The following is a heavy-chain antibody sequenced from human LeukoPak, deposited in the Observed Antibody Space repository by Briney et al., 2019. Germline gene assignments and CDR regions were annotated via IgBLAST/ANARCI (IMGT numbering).Heavy chain of an antibody. CDR1: GYTFTGHY. D-gene: IGHD6-13*01. CDR3: ARTLYIAAVPGGFDY. V-gene: IGHV1-2*02. J-gene: IGHJ4*02. Sequence: ASVKVSCKASGYTFTGHYIHWVQQAPAQGLEWMGWINPKNAGTNFAQRFQGRVTMTRDTSISTVYMELSRLRSDDTALYYCARTLYIAAVPGGFDYWGQGTLVTVSS. CDR2: INPKNAGT.